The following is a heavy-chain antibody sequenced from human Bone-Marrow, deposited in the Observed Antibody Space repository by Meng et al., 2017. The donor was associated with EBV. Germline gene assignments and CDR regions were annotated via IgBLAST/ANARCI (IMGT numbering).Heavy chain of an antibody. CDR1: GYTLTELS. V-gene: IGHV1-24*01. CDR3: ATGVAATRGYADY. CDR2: FDPEDGET. D-gene: IGHD2-15*01. Sequence: QVQPVQPGAEVKKPVAPVKVSCKVSGYTLTELSIRWVQQAPGKGLEWMGGFDPEDGETIYAQKFQGRVTMTEDTSTDTAYMELSSLRSEDTAVYYCATGVAATRGYADYWGQGTLVTVSS. J-gene: IGHJ4*02.